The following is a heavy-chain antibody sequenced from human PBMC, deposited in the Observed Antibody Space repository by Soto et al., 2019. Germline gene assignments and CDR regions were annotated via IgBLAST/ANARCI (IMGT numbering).Heavy chain of an antibody. J-gene: IGHJ5*01. CDR3: STRAYDTNGYYRFDP. V-gene: IGHV4-34*01. CDR2: INHSGRV. CDR1: GGSFSGRS. D-gene: IGHD3-22*01. Sequence: PSETLSLTCAVYGGSFSGRSWTWIRQSPEKGLEWIGDINHSGRVNYSPSLKSRVTISLDTSKNQFSLTLSAVTAADTAMYYCSTRAYDTNGYYRFDPWGQGTLVTVSS.